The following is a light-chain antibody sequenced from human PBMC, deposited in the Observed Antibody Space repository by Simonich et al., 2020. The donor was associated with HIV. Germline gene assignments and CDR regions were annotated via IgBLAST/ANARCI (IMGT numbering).Light chain of an antibody. CDR2: WAS. Sequence: DIVMTQSPDSLAVSLGERAAINCKSSQTVLFRSNNKNYLAWDQQKPGQPPKLLIYWASTRESGVPDRFSGSGSGTEFTLTISSLQAEDVAVYYCQQYYSTPYTFGQGTKLEIK. J-gene: IGKJ2*01. V-gene: IGKV4-1*01. CDR3: QQYYSTPYT. CDR1: QTVLFRSNNKNY.